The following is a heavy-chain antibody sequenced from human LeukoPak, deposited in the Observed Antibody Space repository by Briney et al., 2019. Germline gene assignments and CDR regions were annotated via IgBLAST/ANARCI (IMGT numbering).Heavy chain of an antibody. CDR2: IWYDGSNK. V-gene: IGHV3-33*01. Sequence: GGSLRLSCAASGFTFSSYGMHGVRQAPGKGLEGVAVIWYDGSNKYYADSVKGRFTISRDNSKNTLYLQMNSLRAEDTAVYYCATEGVGAAGPGGNWFDPWGQGTLVTVSS. J-gene: IGHJ5*02. CDR3: ATEGVGAAGPGGNWFDP. D-gene: IGHD3-10*01. CDR1: GFTFSSYG.